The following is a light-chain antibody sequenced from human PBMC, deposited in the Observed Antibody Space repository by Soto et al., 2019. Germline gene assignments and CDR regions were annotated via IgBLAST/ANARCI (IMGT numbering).Light chain of an antibody. V-gene: IGKV2-28*01. CDR3: MQALQTPRT. J-gene: IGKJ1*01. CDR2: LGS. CDR1: QSLQHNNGNTF. Sequence: IVMAQSPLSLTVTPGEPASSSCKSSQSLQHNNGNTFLDWYIQKPGQSPQLLIYLGSRRAPGAPDRFSGSGSGTDFTLSISTLEADDAAIYYCMQALQTPRTFGQGTKLEI.